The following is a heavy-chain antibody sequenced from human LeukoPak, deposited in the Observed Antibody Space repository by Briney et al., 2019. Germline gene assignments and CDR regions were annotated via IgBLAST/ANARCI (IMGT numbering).Heavy chain of an antibody. Sequence: GGSLRLSCAASGFTFSNSAMHWVRQAPGKGLEWVAVISFDGSNKYYADSVKGRFTISRDNSKSTLYLQMNSLRAEDTALYYCARGKAIRGTIIKPFDAWGQGTRVTVSS. CDR3: ARGKAIRGTIIKPFDA. CDR1: GFTFSNSA. V-gene: IGHV3-30*01. D-gene: IGHD3-10*01. CDR2: ISFDGSNK. J-gene: IGHJ4*02.